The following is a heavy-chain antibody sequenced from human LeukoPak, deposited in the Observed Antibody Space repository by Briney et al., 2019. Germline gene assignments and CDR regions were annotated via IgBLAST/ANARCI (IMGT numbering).Heavy chain of an antibody. CDR3: ASMSRANSRY. Sequence: GGSLRLSCIGFQFTFRSYEMNWVRQAPGKGLEWISYISSGRGSTIYYADSVKGRFTISRDNTDNSLVLQLNSLRADDTAVYYCASMSRANSRYWGQGTLVTVSS. J-gene: IGHJ4*02. CDR1: QFTFRSYE. CDR2: ISSGRGSTI. V-gene: IGHV3-48*03. D-gene: IGHD4/OR15-4a*01.